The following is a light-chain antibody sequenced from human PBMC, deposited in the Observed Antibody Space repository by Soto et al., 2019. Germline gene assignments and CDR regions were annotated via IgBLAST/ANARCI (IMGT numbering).Light chain of an antibody. CDR2: DAS. CDR1: QSVNRY. CDR3: QQRDIWPWT. Sequence: EIVLTQSPATLSLSPGARATLSCWASQSVNRYLVWYQQKPGQAPRLLMYDASKRATGIPARFSGSGSGTDGTITISSLEPEDFEVYYGQQRDIWPWTFGQGTKVDIK. J-gene: IGKJ1*01. V-gene: IGKV3-11*01.